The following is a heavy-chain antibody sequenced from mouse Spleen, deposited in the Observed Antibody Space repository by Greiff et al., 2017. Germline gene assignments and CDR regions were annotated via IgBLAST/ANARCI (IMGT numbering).Heavy chain of an antibody. Sequence: EVKLVESGGGLVKPGGSLKLSCAASGFAFSSYDMPWVRQTPEKRLEWVAYISSGGGSTYYPDTVKGRFTISRDNAKNTLYLQMSSLKSEDTAMYYCARQRGHYYGYFDYWGQGTTLTVSS. J-gene: IGHJ2*01. CDR1: GFAFSSYD. V-gene: IGHV5-12-1*01. CDR3: ARQRGHYYGYFDY. D-gene: IGHD1-2*01. CDR2: ISSGGGST.